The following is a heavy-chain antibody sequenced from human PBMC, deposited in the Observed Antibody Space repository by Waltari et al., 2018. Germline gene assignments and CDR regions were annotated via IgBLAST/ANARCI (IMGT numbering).Heavy chain of an antibody. CDR3: APDAYYYGAGSYYNWFDP. V-gene: IGHV1-69*14. J-gene: IGHJ5*02. CDR2: IIPIFGTA. Sequence: QVQLVQSGAEVKKPGSSVKVSCKASGGTFSSYAISWVRQAPGQGLEWMGGIIPIFGTANYAQKFQCRVTITEDKSTSTAYMERSSLRSEDTAVYYCAPDAYYYGAGSYYNWFDPWGQGTLVTVSS. CDR1: GGTFSSYA. D-gene: IGHD3-10*01.